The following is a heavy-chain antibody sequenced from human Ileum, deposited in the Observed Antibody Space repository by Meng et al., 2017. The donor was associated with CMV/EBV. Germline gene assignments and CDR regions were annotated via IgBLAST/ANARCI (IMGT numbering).Heavy chain of an antibody. CDR3: ARAAARGVPVDL. Sequence: QLQESGPRLMQPSETLSLTCTGTGGSLTSYDWTWIRQPAGKGLELIGRIHPTGTTDDNPSLRSRVSMSLDKSKNQFSLKLTSVTAADTAVYYCARAAARGVPVDLWGQGTLVTVSS. CDR1: GGSLTSYD. J-gene: IGHJ5*02. D-gene: IGHD3-10*01. V-gene: IGHV4-4*07. CDR2: IHPTGTT.